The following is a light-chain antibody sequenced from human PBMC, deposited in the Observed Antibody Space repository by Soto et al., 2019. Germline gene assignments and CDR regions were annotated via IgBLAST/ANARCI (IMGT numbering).Light chain of an antibody. J-gene: IGKJ4*01. CDR1: QGISSA. CDR3: QQFNNYPLLT. CDR2: DAS. V-gene: IGKV1D-13*01. Sequence: AIPLTQSPSSLSASVGDRVTITCRASQGISSALAWYQQKPGKAPKLLIYDASSLESGVPSRLSGSGSGTDFTLTISSLQPEDFATYYCQQFNNYPLLTFGGGTKVEIK.